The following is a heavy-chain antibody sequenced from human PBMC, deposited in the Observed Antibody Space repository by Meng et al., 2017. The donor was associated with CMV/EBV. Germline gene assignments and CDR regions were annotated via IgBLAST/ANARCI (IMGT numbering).Heavy chain of an antibody. V-gene: IGHV4-34*01. CDR1: GGSLSCNH. Sequence: QVRAPQCGAGLFKLSETLALTRAVYGGSLSCNHWSRTRQPPGKGLEWIGEITHSGSTNYNPSLKSRVTISVDTSKNQFSLKLSSVTAADTAVYYCARGFPSWRKPAYYFDYWGQGTLVTVSS. CDR3: ARGFPSWRKPAYYFDY. D-gene: IGHD2-2*01. J-gene: IGHJ4*02. CDR2: ITHSGST.